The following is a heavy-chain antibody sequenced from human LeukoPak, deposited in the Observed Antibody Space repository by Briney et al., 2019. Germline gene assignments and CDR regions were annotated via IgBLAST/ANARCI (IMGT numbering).Heavy chain of an antibody. CDR3: ATPSTVNSGFDY. D-gene: IGHD4-17*01. V-gene: IGHV1-24*01. J-gene: IGHJ4*02. CDR1: GYTLTELS. CDR2: FDPEDGET. Sequence: ASVKVSCKVSGYTLTELSMHWVRQVPGKGLEWMGGFDPEDGETIYAQKFQGRVTMTEDTSTDTAYMELSSLRSEDTAVYYCATPSTVNSGFDYWGQGTLVTVSS.